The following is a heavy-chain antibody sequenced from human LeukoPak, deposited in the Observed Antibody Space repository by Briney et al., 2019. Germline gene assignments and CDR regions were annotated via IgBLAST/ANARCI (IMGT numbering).Heavy chain of an antibody. D-gene: IGHD5-24*01. J-gene: IGHJ4*02. CDR3: ARNHGDGYSLGY. Sequence: GESLKISCQRSGFTSYWIGWVRHMPGKRLEWMGIIYPGDSDTKYNPSFQGQVTMSVDKSISTAYLQWSSLKASDTAMYYCARNHGDGYSLGYWGQGTLVTVSS. CDR1: GFTSYW. CDR2: IYPGDSDT. V-gene: IGHV5-51*01.